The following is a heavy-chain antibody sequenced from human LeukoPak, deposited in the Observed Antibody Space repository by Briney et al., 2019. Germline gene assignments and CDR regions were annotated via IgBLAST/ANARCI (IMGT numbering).Heavy chain of an antibody. D-gene: IGHD6-19*01. CDR1: GFTFSSYW. CDR2: IKQDGSEK. CDR3: ARDPCIAVACTGY. J-gene: IGHJ4*02. V-gene: IGHV3-7*01. Sequence: RPGGSLRLSCAASGFTFSSYWMSWVRQAPGKGLEWVANIKQDGSEKYYVDSVKGRFTISRDNAKNSLYLQMNSLRAEDTAVYYCARDPCIAVACTGYWGQGTLVTVSS.